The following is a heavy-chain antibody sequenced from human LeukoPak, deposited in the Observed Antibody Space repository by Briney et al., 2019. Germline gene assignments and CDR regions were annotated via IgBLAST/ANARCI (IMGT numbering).Heavy chain of an antibody. CDR1: GFTFTTYW. V-gene: IGHV3-7*01. CDR2: IKPDGGEK. CDR3: GRKDCDATSCYWGIIH. D-gene: IGHD2-2*01. J-gene: IGHJ4*02. Sequence: PGGSLRLSCTASGFTFTTYWMSWVRQAPGKGLEWVANIKPDGGEKYYVDSVKGRFTISRDNAKNSVYLQMNSLRAEDTAVYYCGRKDCDATSCYWGIIHWGQGTLVTVSS.